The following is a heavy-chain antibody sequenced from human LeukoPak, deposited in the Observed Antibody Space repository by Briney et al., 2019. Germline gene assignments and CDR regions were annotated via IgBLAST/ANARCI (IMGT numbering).Heavy chain of an antibody. V-gene: IGHV1-2*02. CDR3: TREARAGNWFDP. J-gene: IGHJ5*02. CDR1: GYTFNNYY. Sequence: GASVKLSCKASGYTFNNYYIHWGRQAPGQGLEWRGGINPDSGDINYAQKFQGRVTMTRDTSINTLYMELSRLTYDDTAIFYCTREARAGNWFDPWGQGTLITVS. D-gene: IGHD5-12*01. CDR2: INPDSGDI.